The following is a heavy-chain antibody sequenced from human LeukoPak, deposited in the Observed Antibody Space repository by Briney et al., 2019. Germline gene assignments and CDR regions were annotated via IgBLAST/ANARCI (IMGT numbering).Heavy chain of an antibody. CDR2: ISSSTSYI. Sequence: GGSLRPSCAASGFTFSSFSMNWIRQAPGKGLEWVSSISSSTSYIYYADSVKGRFTISKDNAKNSLYLQMNSLRAEDTAVYYCARAGGSTVSHSDYWGQGTLVTVSS. D-gene: IGHD4-17*01. CDR3: ARAGGSTVSHSDY. V-gene: IGHV3-21*01. CDR1: GFTFSSFS. J-gene: IGHJ4*02.